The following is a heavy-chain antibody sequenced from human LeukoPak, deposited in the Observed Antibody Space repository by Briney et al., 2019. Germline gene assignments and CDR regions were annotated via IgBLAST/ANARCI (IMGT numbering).Heavy chain of an antibody. CDR3: ARDACPNGVCHSTYGIDV. J-gene: IGHJ6*02. CDR1: RFLFSAFG. CDR2: IWYDGSIK. D-gene: IGHD2-8*01. V-gene: IGHV3-33*01. Sequence: GGSLRLSCAASRFLFSAFGIHWVRQALGKGLEWVAIIWYDGSIKYYADSVKGRFTISRDNSKNMLYLQMNSLRAEDTAVYYCARDACPNGVCHSTYGIDVWGQGTTVTVSS.